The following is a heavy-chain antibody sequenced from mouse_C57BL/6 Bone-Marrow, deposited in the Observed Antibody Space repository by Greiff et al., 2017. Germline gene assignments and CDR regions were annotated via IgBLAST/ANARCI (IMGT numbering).Heavy chain of an antibody. CDR1: GYTFTDYY. J-gene: IGHJ4*01. CDR2: IYPGSGNT. V-gene: IGHV1-76*01. CDR3: ARGRCNYYAMDY. Sequence: VQLQQSGAELVRPGASVKLSCKASGYTFTDYYINWVKQRPGQGLEWIARIYPGSGNTYYNEKFKGKATLTAEKSSSSAYMPLSSLTSEDSAVYFCARGRCNYYAMDYWGQGTSVTVSS. D-gene: IGHD2-1*01.